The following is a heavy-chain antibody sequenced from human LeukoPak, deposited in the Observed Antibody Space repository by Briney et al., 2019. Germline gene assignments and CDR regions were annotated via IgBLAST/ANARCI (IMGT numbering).Heavy chain of an antibody. D-gene: IGHD6-19*01. J-gene: IGHJ3*02. CDR1: GFAITNSW. CDR3: AREPGLGYAFDI. V-gene: IGHV3-7*01. Sequence: PGGSLRLSCVVSGFAITNSWMTWVRKAPGRGLEWVANIKQDGSESHYVDSVRGRFTISRDNVKDSLYLQMNSLRAEDTAVYYCAREPGLGYAFDIWGQGTMVTVSS. CDR2: IKQDGSES.